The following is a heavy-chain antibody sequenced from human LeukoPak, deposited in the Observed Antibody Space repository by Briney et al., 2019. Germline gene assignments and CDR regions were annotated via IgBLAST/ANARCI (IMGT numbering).Heavy chain of an antibody. Sequence: ASVKVSCKASGYTFTSYAMHWVRQAPGQRLEWMGWINAGNGNTKYSQKFQGRVTITRDTSASTAYMEPSSLRSEDTAVYYCASPNSKLQWLVYWGQGTLVTVSS. D-gene: IGHD6-19*01. J-gene: IGHJ4*02. CDR2: INAGNGNT. CDR1: GYTFTSYA. V-gene: IGHV1-3*01. CDR3: ASPNSKLQWLVY.